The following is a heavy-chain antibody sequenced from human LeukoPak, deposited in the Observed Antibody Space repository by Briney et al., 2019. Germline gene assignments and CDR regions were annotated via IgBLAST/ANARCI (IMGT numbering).Heavy chain of an antibody. CDR1: GGSFSGYY. D-gene: IGHD3-22*01. J-gene: IGHJ4*02. CDR2: INHSGST. Sequence: LSETLSLTCAVYGGSFSGYYWSWIRQPPGKGLEWIGEINHSGSTNYNPSLKSRVTISVDTSKNQFSLKLSSVTAADTAVYYCARGSSYYYDSSGYPAFDYWGQGTLVTVSS. CDR3: ARGSSYYYDSSGYPAFDY. V-gene: IGHV4-34*01.